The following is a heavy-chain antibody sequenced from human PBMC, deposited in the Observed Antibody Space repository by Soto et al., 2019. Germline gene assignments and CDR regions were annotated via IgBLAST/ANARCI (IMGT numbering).Heavy chain of an antibody. J-gene: IGHJ4*02. V-gene: IGHV3-30*18. CDR1: GLTFGSYG. Sequence: QVQLVESGGGVVQPGRSLRLSCAASGLTFGSYGMHWVRQAPGKGLEWVAFISYDDGSSKYYADSVKGRFTISRDNSKNTLYLQINSLRAEDTAVYYCAKDRSNSWCLDYWGQGTLVTVSS. D-gene: IGHD2-15*01. CDR2: ISYDDGSSK. CDR3: AKDRSNSWCLDY.